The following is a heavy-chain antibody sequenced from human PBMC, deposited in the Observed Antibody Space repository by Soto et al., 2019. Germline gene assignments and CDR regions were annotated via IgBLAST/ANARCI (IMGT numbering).Heavy chain of an antibody. CDR1: GGSFSGYY. V-gene: IGHV4-34*01. Sequence: SETLSLTCAVYGGSFSGYYWSWIRQPPGKGLEWIGEINHSGSTNYNPSLKSRVTISVDTSKNQFSLKLSSVTAADTVGDYGAVRLSSWFDSWGQGTLVIVAS. CDR2: INHSGST. CDR3: AVRLSSWFDS. J-gene: IGHJ5*01.